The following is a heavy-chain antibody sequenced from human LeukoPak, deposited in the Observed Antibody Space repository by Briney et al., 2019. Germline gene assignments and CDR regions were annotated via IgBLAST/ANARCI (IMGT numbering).Heavy chain of an antibody. J-gene: IGHJ4*02. Sequence: SETLSLTCSVSGDSVSSGSHYWSWIRQPPGKGLEWIGYIYYNGSTEYSPSLKSRVNISLDTSKNQFSLKLSSVTAADTAVYYCASRVKDGVDYWGQGTLVTVSS. V-gene: IGHV4-61*01. CDR2: IYYNGST. CDR3: ASRVKDGVDY. D-gene: IGHD5-24*01. CDR1: GDSVSSGSHY.